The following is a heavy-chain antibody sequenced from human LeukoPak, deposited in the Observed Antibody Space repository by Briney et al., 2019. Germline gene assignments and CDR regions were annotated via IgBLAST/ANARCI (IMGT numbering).Heavy chain of an antibody. V-gene: IGHV4-61*02. CDR1: GGSISSGSYY. CDR3: AREYYDFWSGLAVYYFDY. Sequence: TSETLSLTCTVSGGSISSGSYYWSWIRQPAGKGLEWIGRIYTSGSTNYNPSLKSRVTISVDTSRNQFSLKLSSVTAADTAVYYCAREYYDFWSGLAVYYFDYWGQGTLVTVSS. D-gene: IGHD3-3*01. J-gene: IGHJ4*02. CDR2: IYTSGST.